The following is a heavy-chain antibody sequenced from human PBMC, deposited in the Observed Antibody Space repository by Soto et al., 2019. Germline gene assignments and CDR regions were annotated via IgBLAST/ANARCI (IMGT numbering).Heavy chain of an antibody. CDR3: VRQGIGNLHGLVDV. D-gene: IGHD1-1*01. CDR1: SGPSSSHN. J-gene: IGHJ6*02. CDR2: VYSTGGT. V-gene: IGHV4-59*08. Sequence: QVQLQQSGPGLVKPSETLSLTCSVSSGPSSSHNWGWIRQPPGRGLEWIGYVYSTGGTSYNPSLKSPVTISADTSTNHSSLTLTSVTAADTAVYYCVRQGIGNLHGLVDVWGQGTTVRVSS.